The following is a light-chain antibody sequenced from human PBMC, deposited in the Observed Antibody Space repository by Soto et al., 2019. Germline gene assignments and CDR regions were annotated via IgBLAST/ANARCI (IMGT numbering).Light chain of an antibody. CDR2: RNN. CDR3: AAWDDILSGPV. J-gene: IGLJ3*02. Sequence: QSVPTQPPSASGTPGQRVTISCSGSSSNIGSNYVYWYQQLPGTAPKLLIYRNNQRPSGVPDRFSGSKSGTSASLAISGLRSEDEADYYCAAWDDILSGPVFGGGTKLTVL. CDR1: SSNIGSNY. V-gene: IGLV1-47*01.